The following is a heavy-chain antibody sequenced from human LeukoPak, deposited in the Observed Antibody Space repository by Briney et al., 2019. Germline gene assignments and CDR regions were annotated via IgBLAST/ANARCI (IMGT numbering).Heavy chain of an antibody. CDR1: GFTFSSYS. J-gene: IGHJ4*02. Sequence: PGGSLRLSCAASGFTFSSYSMNWVRQAPGKGLEWVSSISSSSSYIFYSDSLKGRFTISRDNAKNSLYLQMNSLRAEDTAVYYCARLDPTGYFDYWGQGTLVTVSS. D-gene: IGHD1-1*01. CDR3: ARLDPTGYFDY. CDR2: ISSSSSYI. V-gene: IGHV3-21*01.